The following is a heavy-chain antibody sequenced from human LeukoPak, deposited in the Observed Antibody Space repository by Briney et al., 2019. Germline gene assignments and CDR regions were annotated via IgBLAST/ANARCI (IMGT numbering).Heavy chain of an antibody. Sequence: PGGSLRLSCAGSGFTFSSDWMSWVRQAPGKGLEWVANMNQDGNEKYYVDSVKGRFTVSRDNARNSLYLQMNSLRAEDTAVYYCARDYGLNCRSTSCAGAFDIWGQGTMVTVSS. D-gene: IGHD2-2*01. CDR3: ARDYGLNCRSTSCAGAFDI. J-gene: IGHJ3*02. CDR2: MNQDGNEK. V-gene: IGHV3-7*01. CDR1: GFTFSSDW.